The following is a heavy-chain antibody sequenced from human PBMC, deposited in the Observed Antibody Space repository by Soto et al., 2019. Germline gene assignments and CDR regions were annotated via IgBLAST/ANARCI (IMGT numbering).Heavy chain of an antibody. CDR3: ARSSTVDTTAGGTHFDY. CDR2: IDAGNGNT. J-gene: IGHJ4*02. V-gene: IGHV1-3*01. Sequence: ASVKVSCKASGGTFSSYTISWVRQAPGQRLEWIGKIDAGNGNTKYSQKFQGRVTITRDTSASSVYMELSSLTSEDTAVYYCARSSTVDTTAGGTHFDYWGQGTLVTVSS. D-gene: IGHD1-1*01. CDR1: GGTFSSYT.